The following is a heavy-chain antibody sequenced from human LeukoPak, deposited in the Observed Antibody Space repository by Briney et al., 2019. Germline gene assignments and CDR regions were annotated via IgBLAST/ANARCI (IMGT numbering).Heavy chain of an antibody. Sequence: SETLSLTCTVSGYSISSGYCWRWIRQVPGKGLEWIGSIYHSGSTYNNPSLKSRVTISVDTSKNQFSLKLSSVTAADTAVYYCARHPSTYSSSYFFHYWGQGTLVTVSS. J-gene: IGHJ4*02. D-gene: IGHD6-13*01. CDR2: IYHSGST. V-gene: IGHV4-38-2*02. CDR1: GYSISSGYC. CDR3: ARHPSTYSSSYFFHY.